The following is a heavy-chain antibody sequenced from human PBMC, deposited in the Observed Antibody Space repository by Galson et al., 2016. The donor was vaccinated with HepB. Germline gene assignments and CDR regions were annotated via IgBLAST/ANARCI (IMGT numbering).Heavy chain of an antibody. CDR2: IWYDGSNK. D-gene: IGHD6-6*01. CDR3: ARRPPYYYHGMDV. CDR1: GFTFSRYG. V-gene: IGHV3-33*01. Sequence: SLRLSCAASGFTFSRYGMHWVRQAPGKGLEWVAVIWYDGSNKYYADSVKGRFTISRDNSKNTLYLQMNSLRAEDMAVYYCARRPPYYYHGMDVWGQGTTVTVSS. J-gene: IGHJ6*02.